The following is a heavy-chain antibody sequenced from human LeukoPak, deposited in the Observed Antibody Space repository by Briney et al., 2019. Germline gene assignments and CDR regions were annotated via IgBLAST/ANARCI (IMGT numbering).Heavy chain of an antibody. CDR1: GYTFTGYY. J-gene: IGHJ4*02. CDR3: ARGGFVVTRSAWCDY. D-gene: IGHD4-23*01. V-gene: IGHV1-2*04. CDR2: INPNSGGT. Sequence: ASVKVSCKASGYTFTGYYMRWVRQAPGQGLEWMGWINPNSGGTNYAQKFQGWVTMTRDTSISTAYMELSRLRSDDTAVYYCARGGFVVTRSAWCDYWGQGTLVTVSS.